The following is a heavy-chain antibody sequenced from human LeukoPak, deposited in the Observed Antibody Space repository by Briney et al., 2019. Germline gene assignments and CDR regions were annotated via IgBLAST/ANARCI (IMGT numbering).Heavy chain of an antibody. D-gene: IGHD1-26*01. J-gene: IGHJ4*02. CDR3: ARRDESYSIFDY. V-gene: IGHV4-39*02. CDR2: IYHSGRT. Sequence: PSETLSLTCAVSGGSISSSSDCWGWIRQPPGKGLEWIGTIYHSGRTGYNPSLQSRVTISVDTSNTHFSLKLRSVTAADTAVYYCARRDESYSIFDYWGQGTLVTVSS. CDR1: GGSISSSSDC.